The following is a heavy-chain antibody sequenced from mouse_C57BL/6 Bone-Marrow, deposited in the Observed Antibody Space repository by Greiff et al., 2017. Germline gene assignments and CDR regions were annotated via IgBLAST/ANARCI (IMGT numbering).Heavy chain of an antibody. CDR2: ISSGSSTI. CDR3: AIWLLRCYFDV. J-gene: IGHJ1*03. D-gene: IGHD2-3*01. CDR1: GFTFSDYG. Sequence: EVKLVESGGGLVKPGGSLKLSCAASGFTFSDYGMHWVRQAPEKGLEWVAYISSGSSTIYYAATVKGRFTISRDTAKSTRFLQMTILRSEDTAMYHCAIWLLRCYFDVWGTGTTKTVTT. V-gene: IGHV5-17*01.